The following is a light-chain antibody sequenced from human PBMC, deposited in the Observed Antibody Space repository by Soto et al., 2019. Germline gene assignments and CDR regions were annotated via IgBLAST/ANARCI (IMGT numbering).Light chain of an antibody. V-gene: IGKV3-11*01. Sequence: VLTQSPATLFLSPGERATLSCRASQTVSRYLAWYQQKPGQAPRLLIYYASNRATGIPARFSGSGTRTDNTLTIRSLEPEDLAVYYCQQRSTWPLFTFGGGTKVEI. CDR2: YAS. J-gene: IGKJ4*01. CDR1: QTVSRY. CDR3: QQRSTWPLFT.